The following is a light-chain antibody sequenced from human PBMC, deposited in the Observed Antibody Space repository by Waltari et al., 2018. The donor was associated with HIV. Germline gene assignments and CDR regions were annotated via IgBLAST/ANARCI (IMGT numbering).Light chain of an antibody. CDR2: GAD. J-gene: IGKJ3*01. Sequence: EIVLTQSPGTLSLSPGERATLSCSASQSVSSSYLAWYQQKPGQAPRLLIYGADSRATGIPDRFSGSGSGTDFTLTISRLEPEDFAVYYCQQYGSSPFAFGPGTKVDIK. V-gene: IGKV3-20*01. CDR3: QQYGSSPFA. CDR1: QSVSSSY.